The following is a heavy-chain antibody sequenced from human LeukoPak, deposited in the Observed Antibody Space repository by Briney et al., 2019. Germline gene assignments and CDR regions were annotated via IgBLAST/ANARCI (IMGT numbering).Heavy chain of an antibody. CDR1: GYSFTSYW. Sequence: GESLKISCKGSGYSFTSYWIGWVRQMPGKGLEWMGIIYPGDSDTRYSPSFQGQVTISADKSISTAYLQWSSLKASDTAMYYCARWAWSSLSDAYYFDYWGQGTLVTVSS. V-gene: IGHV5-51*01. CDR2: IYPGDSDT. J-gene: IGHJ4*02. D-gene: IGHD1-26*01. CDR3: ARWAWSSLSDAYYFDY.